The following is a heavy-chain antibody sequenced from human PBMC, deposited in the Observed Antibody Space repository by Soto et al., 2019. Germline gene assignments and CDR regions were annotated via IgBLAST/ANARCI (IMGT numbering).Heavy chain of an antibody. CDR2: IGAAGDT. V-gene: IGHV3-13*01. CDR1: GFTFSNYA. CDR3: AAGGVTSVAQFDY. Sequence: EVQLVESGGGLVQPGGSLRLSCAASGFTFSNYAMHWVRQPTGKGLEWVSGIGAAGDTYYPGSVKGRFTISRENAKNSLYLQMNSLRAGYTAVYYCAAGGVTSVAQFDYWGQGTLVTVSS. J-gene: IGHJ4*02. D-gene: IGHD3-16*01.